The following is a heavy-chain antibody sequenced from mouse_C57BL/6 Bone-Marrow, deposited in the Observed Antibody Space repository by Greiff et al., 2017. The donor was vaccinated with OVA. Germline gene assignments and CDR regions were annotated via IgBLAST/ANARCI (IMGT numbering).Heavy chain of an antibody. D-gene: IGHD2-3*01. J-gene: IGHJ2*01. Sequence: VTLQQSGPELVKPGASVKISCKASGYAFSSSWLNWVKQRPGKGLAWIGRIYPGDGDTNYNGKFKGKATLTADKSSSTAYMQLSSLTSEDSAVYFCARHEDGYYASYFDYWGQGTTLTGSS. CDR2: IYPGDGDT. CDR1: GYAFSSSW. V-gene: IGHV1-82*01. CDR3: ARHEDGYYASYFDY.